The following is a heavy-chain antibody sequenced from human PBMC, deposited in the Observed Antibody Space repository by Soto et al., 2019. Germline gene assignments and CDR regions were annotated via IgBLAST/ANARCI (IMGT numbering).Heavy chain of an antibody. V-gene: IGHV3-53*02. J-gene: IGHJ6*02. Sequence: EVQLVETGGGLIQPGGSLRLSCAASGFTVSSNYMSWVRQAPGKGLEWVSVIYSGGSTYYADSVKGRFTISRDNSKNTLYLQMNSLRDEDTAVYYWARDRRGGYSSSYYYNGMDVWGQGTTVTVSS. CDR1: GFTVSSNY. CDR2: IYSGGST. CDR3: ARDRRGGYSSSYYYNGMDV. D-gene: IGHD6-6*01.